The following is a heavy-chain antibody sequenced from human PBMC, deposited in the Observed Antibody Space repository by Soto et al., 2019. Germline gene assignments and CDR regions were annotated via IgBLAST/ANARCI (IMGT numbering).Heavy chain of an antibody. V-gene: IGHV4-30-4*01. CDR3: AIVPPASGTYFSYYYVMDV. CDR1: GDSISSGNYY. CDR2: IYYSGNT. Sequence: QVQLQESGAGLVKPSQTLSLSCTVSGDSISSGNYYWGWIRPSPGKGLVWIANIYYSGNTYWNQSLRGRTPMSVDTWTNQFSLKLRSVTAAAMAVYYCAIVPPASGTYFSYYYVMDVWGQGTTVTVSS. D-gene: IGHD3-10*01. J-gene: IGHJ6*02.